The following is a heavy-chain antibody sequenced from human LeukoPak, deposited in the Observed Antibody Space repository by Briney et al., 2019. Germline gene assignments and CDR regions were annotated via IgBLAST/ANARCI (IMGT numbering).Heavy chain of an antibody. D-gene: IGHD1-26*01. V-gene: IGHV3-7*01. CDR1: GFTFSGYW. CDR3: VRDRGRASVDY. Sequence: GGSLRLSCAASGFTFSGYWMSWVRQAPGKGLEWVANIKQDASEEYYVDSVKGRFTISRDNAKNSLYLQMNSLRAEDTAVYYCVRDRGRASVDYWGQGTLVTVSS. J-gene: IGHJ4*02. CDR2: IKQDASEE.